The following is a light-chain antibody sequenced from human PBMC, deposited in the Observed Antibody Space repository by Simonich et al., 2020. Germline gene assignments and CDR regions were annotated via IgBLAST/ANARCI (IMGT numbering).Light chain of an antibody. CDR1: QSVLYSSNNKNY. CDR3: QQYYSTPIT. CDR2: WGS. J-gene: IGKJ5*01. V-gene: IGKV4-1*01. Sequence: DIVMTQSPDSLAVSLGERATINCKSSQSVLYSSNNKNYLAWYQQKPGQPPKLLICWGSTRESGVPDRFSGSGSGTDFTLTISSLQAEDVAVYYCQQYYSTPITFGQGTRLEIK.